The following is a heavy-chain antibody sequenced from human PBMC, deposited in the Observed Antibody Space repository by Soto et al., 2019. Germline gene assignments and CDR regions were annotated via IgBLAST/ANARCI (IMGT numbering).Heavy chain of an antibody. CDR1: GFTLSSYG. Sequence: GGSLRLSCAASGFTLSSYGMHWVRQAPGKGLEWVAVISYDGSNKYYADSVKGRFTISRDNSKNTLYLQMNSLRAEDTAVYYCAKDKRYCSGGSCHRYYGMDVWGQGTTVTVSS. J-gene: IGHJ6*02. CDR2: ISYDGSNK. V-gene: IGHV3-30*18. D-gene: IGHD2-15*01. CDR3: AKDKRYCSGGSCHRYYGMDV.